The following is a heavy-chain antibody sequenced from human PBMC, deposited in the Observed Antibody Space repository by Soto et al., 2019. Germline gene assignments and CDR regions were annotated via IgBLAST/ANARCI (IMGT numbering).Heavy chain of an antibody. CDR2: ITTANGHT. V-gene: IGHV1-18*01. Sequence: QVQLVQSGPEVKKPGASVKVSCKASGYSFTNNEITWVRQAPGQGLEWMGRITTANGHTNYAQGLQGRVTMTTDTSKSTDDMEPRSLRSADTAVYYCARELRASVLASHPRGMDIWCEGNPVTVSS. D-gene: IGHD2-2*01. CDR3: ARELRASVLASHPRGMDI. J-gene: IGHJ6*04. CDR1: GYSFTNNE.